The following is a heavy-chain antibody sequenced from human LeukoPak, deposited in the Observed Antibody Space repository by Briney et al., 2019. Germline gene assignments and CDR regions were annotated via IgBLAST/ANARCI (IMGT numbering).Heavy chain of an antibody. D-gene: IGHD6-13*01. CDR2: IYYSGSP. Sequence: SETLSLTCTVSGGPISIYYWSWIRHPPGKGLEWIGFIYYSGSPNYNPSLKSRVPISVDTSKNQFFLNLRSVTAADTAVYYCARVPRIEAGATGDWFDPWGQGTVVTVSS. CDR3: ARVPRIEAGATGDWFDP. J-gene: IGHJ5*02. CDR1: GGPISIYY. V-gene: IGHV4-59*01.